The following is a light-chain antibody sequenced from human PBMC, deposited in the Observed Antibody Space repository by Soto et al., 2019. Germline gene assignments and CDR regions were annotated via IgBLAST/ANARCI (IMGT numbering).Light chain of an antibody. CDR3: QHYNSSAPEGT. V-gene: IGKV3D-15*01. Sequence: DIVMTQSPLSLSVTPGEPASISCRSSQSPMHSDGYNHLAWYQQKPGQAPTLLIYGALTRVMGIPVRFSGSESGTEFTLTISSLKSEDFAVYYCQHYNSSAPEGTFGQGTKVDIK. CDR1: QSPMHSDGYNH. CDR2: GAL. J-gene: IGKJ1*01.